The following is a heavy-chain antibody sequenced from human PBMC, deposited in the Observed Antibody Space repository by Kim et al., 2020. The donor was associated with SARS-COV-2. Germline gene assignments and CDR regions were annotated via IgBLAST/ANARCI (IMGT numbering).Heavy chain of an antibody. Sequence: GGSLRLSCIASGFTFSNYRMAWVRQAPGKGLEWVASIKKDGTEKYYVDSVKGRFTISRDNAKNSLYLQMNSLRAEDAAVYYCARDWARLFDYWGPGTLVTVSS. D-gene: IGHD3-16*01. J-gene: IGHJ4*02. CDR2: IKKDGTEK. CDR1: GFTFSNYR. V-gene: IGHV3-7*01. CDR3: ARDWARLFDY.